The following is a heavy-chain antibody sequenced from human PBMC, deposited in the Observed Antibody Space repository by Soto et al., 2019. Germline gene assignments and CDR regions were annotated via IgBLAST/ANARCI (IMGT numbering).Heavy chain of an antibody. CDR3: AKDLGTDDFWSAYYTYYYMDV. CDR1: GFTFSSYA. CDR2: ISGSGDNT. Sequence: VQLLESGGGLVQPGGSLRLSCAASGFTFSSYALNWVRQAPGKGLEWVSAISGSGDNTYYADSVKGRFTISRDNSKNTLYLQMNSLRAEDTAVYYCAKDLGTDDFWSAYYTYYYMDVWGKGTTVTVSS. D-gene: IGHD3-3*01. V-gene: IGHV3-23*01. J-gene: IGHJ6*03.